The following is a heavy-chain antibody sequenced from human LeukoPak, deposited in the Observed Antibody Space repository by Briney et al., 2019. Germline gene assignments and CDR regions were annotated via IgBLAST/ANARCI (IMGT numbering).Heavy chain of an antibody. Sequence: ASVKVSCKASGYTFTDHYVHWVRQAPGQGLEWMGWINPNSGGTNSAQKFQGRVTMTRDTSVSTAYMELSRLRSDDTAVYYRAREETSGSSSAFDIWGQGTMVTVSS. CDR2: INPNSGGT. J-gene: IGHJ3*02. V-gene: IGHV1-2*02. CDR3: AREETSGSSSAFDI. CDR1: GYTFTDHY. D-gene: IGHD1-26*01.